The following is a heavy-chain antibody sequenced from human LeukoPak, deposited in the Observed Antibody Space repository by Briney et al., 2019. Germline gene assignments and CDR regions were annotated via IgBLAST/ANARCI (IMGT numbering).Heavy chain of an antibody. J-gene: IGHJ4*02. Sequence: ASVKVSCKASGYTFTGYYMHWVRQAPGQGLEWMGWINPNSGGTNYAQKFQGRVTMIRDTSISTAYMELSRLRSDDTAVYYCARDARGGSYYGGNYFDYWGQGTLVTVSS. CDR3: ARDARGGSYYGGNYFDY. V-gene: IGHV1-2*02. D-gene: IGHD1-26*01. CDR2: INPNSGGT. CDR1: GYTFTGYY.